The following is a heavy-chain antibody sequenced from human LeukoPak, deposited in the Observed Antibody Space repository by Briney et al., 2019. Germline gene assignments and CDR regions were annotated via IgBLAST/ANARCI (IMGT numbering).Heavy chain of an antibody. D-gene: IGHD3-3*01. CDR3: ARVRFLEWFFDAFDI. V-gene: IGHV1-2*02. CDR1: GYTFTGYY. CDR2: INTNSGGT. Sequence: ASVKVSCRASGYTFTGYYMRWVRQAPGQGLEWMGWINTNSGGTNYAQKFQGRVTMTRDTSISTAYMELSRLRSDDTAVYYCARVRFLEWFFDAFDIWGQGTMVTVSS. J-gene: IGHJ3*02.